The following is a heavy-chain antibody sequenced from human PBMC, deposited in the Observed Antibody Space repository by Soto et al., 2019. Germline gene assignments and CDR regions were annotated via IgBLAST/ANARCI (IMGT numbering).Heavy chain of an antibody. CDR3: AKDISDILAGDSSFAY. V-gene: IGHV3-9*01. CDR1: EDYG. CDR2: ISWNSGSI. Sequence: EDYGSHRIMKAQRKGLEWVLGISWNSGSIGYADSVKGRFTISRDNAKNSLYLQMNSLRAEDTALYFCAKDISDILAGDSSFAYLGQGSLVTVSS. J-gene: IGHJ4*02. D-gene: IGHD3-9*01.